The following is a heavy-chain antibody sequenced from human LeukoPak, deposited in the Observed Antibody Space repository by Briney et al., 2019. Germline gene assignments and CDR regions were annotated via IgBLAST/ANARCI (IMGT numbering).Heavy chain of an antibody. V-gene: IGHV3-30*02. D-gene: IGHD1-7*01. J-gene: IGHJ4*02. Sequence: GGSLRLSCAASGLTFSSYGMHGDRQAPGKGLKWVAFIRYDGSNKYYADSVKGRFTISRDNSKNTLYLQMNSLRAEDTAVYYCAKRRTGITGTTIDYWGQGTLVTVSS. CDR2: IRYDGSNK. CDR1: GLTFSSYG. CDR3: AKRRTGITGTTIDY.